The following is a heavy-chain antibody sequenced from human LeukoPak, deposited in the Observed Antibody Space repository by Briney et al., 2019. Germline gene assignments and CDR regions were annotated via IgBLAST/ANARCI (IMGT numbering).Heavy chain of an antibody. CDR1: GFTFSRYW. V-gene: IGHV3-74*01. CDR2: ISADGSVT. J-gene: IGHJ5*02. D-gene: IGHD2-15*01. Sequence: GGSLRLSRADSGFTFSRYWMHWVRQTPGKGLVWVSCISADGSVTRYADSVKGRFTISRDNTKSTLYLQMHSLRAEDTAVYYCATAGGDGSRMGFDPWGQGTLVAVSS. CDR3: ATAGGDGSRMGFDP.